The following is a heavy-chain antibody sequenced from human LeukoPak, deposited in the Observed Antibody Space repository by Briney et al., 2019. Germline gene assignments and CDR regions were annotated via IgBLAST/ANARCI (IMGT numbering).Heavy chain of an antibody. CDR1: GGSFSGYY. J-gene: IGHJ6*03. D-gene: IGHD3-10*01. Sequence: SETLSLTCAVYGGSFSGYYWSWVRQPPGKGLEWIGEINHSGSTNYNPALKRRVTISVDTCKKQISLKLSSVLDADPAVYYCARGLKGYYYGSGSYYNRDYYYYYYMDVWGKGTTVTVSS. CDR2: INHSGST. CDR3: ARGLKGYYYGSGSYYNRDYYYYYYMDV. V-gene: IGHV4-34*01.